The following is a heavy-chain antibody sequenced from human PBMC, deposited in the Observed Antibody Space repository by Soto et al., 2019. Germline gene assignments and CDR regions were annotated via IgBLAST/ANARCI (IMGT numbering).Heavy chain of an antibody. CDR1: GFTFGDYA. V-gene: IGHV3-49*03. J-gene: IGHJ4*02. Sequence: GESLKISCTASGFTFGDYAMSWFRQAPGKGLEWVGFIRSKAYGGTTEYAASVKGRFTISRDDSKSIAYLQMNSLKTEDTAVYYCTRDNQGNGEVDIYCGGDCYSRRPFDYWGQGTLVTVSS. D-gene: IGHD2-21*01. CDR3: TRDNQGNGEVDIYCGGDCYSRRPFDY. CDR2: IRSKAYGGTT.